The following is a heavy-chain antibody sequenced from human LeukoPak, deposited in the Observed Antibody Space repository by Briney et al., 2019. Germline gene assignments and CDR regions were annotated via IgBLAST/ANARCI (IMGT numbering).Heavy chain of an antibody. V-gene: IGHV1-18*01. J-gene: IGHJ4*02. CDR1: GYTFTSYG. Sequence: ASVKVSCKASGYTFTSYGISWVRQAPGQGLEWMGWISAYNGNTNYAQKLQGRVTMTTDTSTSTAYMELRSLRSDDTAVYYCARAPSRVATITGFDYWGQGTLVTVSS. D-gene: IGHD5-24*01. CDR2: ISAYNGNT. CDR3: ARAPSRVATITGFDY.